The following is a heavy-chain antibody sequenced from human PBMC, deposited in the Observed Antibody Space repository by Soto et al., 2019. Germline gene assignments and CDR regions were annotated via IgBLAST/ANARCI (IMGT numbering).Heavy chain of an antibody. CDR1: GYPFISYG. V-gene: IGHV1-18*01. J-gene: IGHJ4*02. CDR3: ARAVAPAAIPRPVDY. Sequence: QVQLVQSGAELRKPGASVKVSCKASGYPFISYGFSWVRQAPGQELEWLGWISAYNGDTKYEQKFQGRITMTTDTCTSTAYMELRMLNTDDTAVCDCARAVAPAAIPRPVDYWGQGTLVPGSS. CDR2: ISAYNGDT. D-gene: IGHD2-2*01.